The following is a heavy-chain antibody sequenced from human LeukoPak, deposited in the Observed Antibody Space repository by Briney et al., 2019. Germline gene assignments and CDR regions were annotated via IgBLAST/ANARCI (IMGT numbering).Heavy chain of an antibody. CDR1: GTSISNYY. J-gene: IGHJ4*02. Sequence: SETLSLTCTVSGTSISNYYWSWIRQPPGKGLEWIGYIYYSGDTNYNPSLKSRVTMSVDTSKNQFSLKLSSLTAADTAVFYCARGITRYTTTYYFDYWGQGTLVTVSS. CDR3: ARGITRYTTTYYFDY. CDR2: IYYSGDT. V-gene: IGHV4-59*01. D-gene: IGHD1-1*01.